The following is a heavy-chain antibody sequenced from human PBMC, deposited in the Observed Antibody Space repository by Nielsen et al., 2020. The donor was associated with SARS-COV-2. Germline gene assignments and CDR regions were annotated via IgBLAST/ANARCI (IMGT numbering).Heavy chain of an antibody. CDR3: AKDMSVAHYDPLDY. CDR2: ITWDGGSA. D-gene: IGHD3-3*01. Sequence: GESLKISCAASGFTFDDYTMHWVRQAPGKGLEWVSFITWDGGSAYYADSVKGRFTISRDNAKNSLYLEMNNLRAEDTALYYCAKDMSVAHYDPLDYWGQGTLVTVSS. V-gene: IGHV3-43*01. CDR1: GFTFDDYT. J-gene: IGHJ4*02.